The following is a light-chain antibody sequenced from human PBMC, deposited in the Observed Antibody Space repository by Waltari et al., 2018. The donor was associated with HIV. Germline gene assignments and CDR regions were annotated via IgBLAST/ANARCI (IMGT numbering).Light chain of an antibody. V-gene: IGLV2-8*01. CDR2: EVT. CDR3: AAWDDSLNVYL. J-gene: IGLJ1*01. CDR1: SSDFGDYNY. Sequence: QSALTQPPSASGSPGQSVTISCTGTSSDFGDYNYVSWYQQHPGKAPKVMIYEVTKRPSGVPDRFSGSKSGNTASLTVSGLQAEDEADYYCAAWDDSLNVYLFGPGTKATVL.